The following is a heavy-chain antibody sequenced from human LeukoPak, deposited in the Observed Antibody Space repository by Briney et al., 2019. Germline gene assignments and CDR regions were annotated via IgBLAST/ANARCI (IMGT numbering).Heavy chain of an antibody. J-gene: IGHJ4*02. D-gene: IGHD1-7*01. CDR2: VRFDGSNN. CDR1: GFTFSSYG. CDR3: ARGGVNYASDY. Sequence: GGSLRLSCAASGFTFSSYGMHWVRQAPGKGLEWVAYVRFDGSNNYYADSLKGRFTISRDNSKNTLYLQMNSLGVEDTAVYSCARGGVNYASDYWGQGTLVTVSS. V-gene: IGHV3-30*02.